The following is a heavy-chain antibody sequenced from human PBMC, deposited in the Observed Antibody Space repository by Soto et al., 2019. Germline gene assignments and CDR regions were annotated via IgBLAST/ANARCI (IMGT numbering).Heavy chain of an antibody. D-gene: IGHD4-17*01. Sequence: GASVEVGSTACGGTFSSWRITWLRQPPGQGLEWMGRIIPILGIANYAQKFQGRVTITADKSTSTAYMELSSLRSEDTAVYYCARGARMTNSAFDYWGQGTLVTVSS. CDR1: GGTFSSWR. J-gene: IGHJ4*02. CDR2: IIPILGIA. V-gene: IGHV1-69*02. CDR3: ARGARMTNSAFDY.